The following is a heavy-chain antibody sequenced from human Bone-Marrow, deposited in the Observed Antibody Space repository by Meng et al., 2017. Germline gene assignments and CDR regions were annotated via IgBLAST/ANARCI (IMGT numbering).Heavy chain of an antibody. Sequence: ASVKVSCKASGYTFTSYGISWVRQAPGQGLEWMGWISAYNGNTNYAQKLQGRVTMTTDTSTSTAYMELRSLRSDDTDVYYCAVRPFVGPTAEVDYWGQGTLVTVSS. CDR2: ISAYNGNT. CDR3: AVRPFVGPTAEVDY. J-gene: IGHJ4*02. V-gene: IGHV1-18*01. CDR1: GYTFTSYG. D-gene: IGHD3-16*01.